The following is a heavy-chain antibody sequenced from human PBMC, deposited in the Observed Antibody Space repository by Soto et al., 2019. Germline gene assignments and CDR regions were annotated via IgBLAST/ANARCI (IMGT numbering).Heavy chain of an antibody. V-gene: IGHV1-18*04. CDR1: GYTFTSYG. Sequence: QVQLVQSGAEVKKPGASVKVSCKAAGYTFTSYGISWVRQAPGQGLEWMGWISAYNGNTNYAQKLQGRVTMTTDTSTSTAYMELRSLRSDDTAVYYCARDGPIVVVPAGTYYFDYWGQGTLVTVSS. CDR3: ARDGPIVVVPAGTYYFDY. J-gene: IGHJ4*02. D-gene: IGHD2-2*01. CDR2: ISAYNGNT.